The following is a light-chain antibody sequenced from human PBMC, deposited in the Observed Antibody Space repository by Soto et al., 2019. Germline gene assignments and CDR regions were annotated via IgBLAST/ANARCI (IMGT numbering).Light chain of an antibody. CDR2: DVS. V-gene: IGLV2-14*03. CDR3: SSYTRGSTLYV. J-gene: IGLJ1*01. Sequence: QSVLTQPASVSGSPGQSITISCTGTSSDIGAYSYVSWFQQHPGKAPKLMIYDVSKRPSGVSNRFSGFKSGNTASLTISGLQAEDEADYYCSSYTRGSTLYVFGTGTKLTVL. CDR1: SSDIGAYSY.